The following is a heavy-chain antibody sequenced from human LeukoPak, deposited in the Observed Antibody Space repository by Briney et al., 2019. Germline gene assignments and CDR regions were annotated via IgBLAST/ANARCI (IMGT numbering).Heavy chain of an antibody. CDR1: GFTFSSYA. CDR2: IGGTGGYT. Sequence: PGGSLRLSCGASGFTFSSYAMTWVRQAPGKGLEWVSAIGGTGGYTYYTDSVKGRFTISRDNSKNTLYLQMNSLRAEDTAVYYCASHSSRRGGAPDYWGQGTLVTVSS. J-gene: IGHJ4*02. V-gene: IGHV3-23*01. CDR3: ASHSSRRGGAPDY. D-gene: IGHD6-13*01.